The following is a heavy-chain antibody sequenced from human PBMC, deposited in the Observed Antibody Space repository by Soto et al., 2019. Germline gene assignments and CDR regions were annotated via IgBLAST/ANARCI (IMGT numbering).Heavy chain of an antibody. D-gene: IGHD3-3*01. V-gene: IGHV3-74*01. CDR2: INSDGSST. J-gene: IGHJ4*02. CDR1: GFTFSSYW. Sequence: EVQLVESGGGLVQPGGSLRLSCAASGFTFSSYWMHWVRQAPGKGLVWVSRINSDGSSTSYADSVKGRFTISRDNAKNTLYLQMNSLRAEDTAVYYCARAGGITISGVVMGGFDYWGQGTLVTVSS. CDR3: ARAGGITISGVVMGGFDY.